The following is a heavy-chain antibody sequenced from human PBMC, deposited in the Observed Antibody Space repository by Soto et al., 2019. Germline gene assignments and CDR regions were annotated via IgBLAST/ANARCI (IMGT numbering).Heavy chain of an antibody. CDR2: ISAYNGNT. V-gene: IGHV1-18*01. Sequence: GASVKVSCKASGYTFTSYGISWVRQAPGQGLEWMGWISAYNGNTNYAQKLQGRATMTTDTSTSTAYMELRSLRSDDTAVYYCARDDYGDYNLSYYYGMDVWGQGTMVTVSS. CDR3: ARDDYGDYNLSYYYGMDV. J-gene: IGHJ6*02. D-gene: IGHD4-17*01. CDR1: GYTFTSYG.